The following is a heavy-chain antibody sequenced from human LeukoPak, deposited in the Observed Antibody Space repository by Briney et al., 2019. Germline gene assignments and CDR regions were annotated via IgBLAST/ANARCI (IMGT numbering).Heavy chain of an antibody. J-gene: IGHJ5*02. Sequence: PSETLSLTRAVSGGSISSSNWWSWVRQPPGKGLEWIGEIYHGGSTNYNPSLKSRVTISVDKSKNQFSLKLSSVTAADTAVYYCARVTGDGWFGPKSWFDPWGQGTLVTVSS. CDR3: ARVTGDGWFGPKSWFDP. V-gene: IGHV4-4*02. CDR1: GGSISSSNW. CDR2: IYHGGST. D-gene: IGHD3-10*01.